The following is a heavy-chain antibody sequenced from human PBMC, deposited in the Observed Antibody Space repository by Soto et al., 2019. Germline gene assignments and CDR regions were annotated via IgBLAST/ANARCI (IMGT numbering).Heavy chain of an antibody. CDR2: IKSKTDGGTT. V-gene: IGHV3-15*01. CDR3: TTVFERYDILTGYEATHRIGGSFDY. CDR1: GFTFSNAW. Sequence: PGGSLRLSCAASGFTFSNAWMSWVRQAPGKGLEWVGRIKSKTDGGTTDYAAPVKGRFTISRDDSKNTLYLQMNSLKTEDTAVYYCTTVFERYDILTGYEATHRIGGSFDYWGQGTLVTVSS. J-gene: IGHJ4*02. D-gene: IGHD3-9*01.